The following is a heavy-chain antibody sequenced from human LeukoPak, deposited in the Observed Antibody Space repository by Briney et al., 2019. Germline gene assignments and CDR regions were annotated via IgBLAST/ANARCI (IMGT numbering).Heavy chain of an antibody. J-gene: IGHJ3*02. CDR2: IIPILGIA. V-gene: IGHV1-69*10. D-gene: IGHD3-22*01. Sequence: PVKLSCKPSGATFTTYAISRVRQAPGQGREGMGGIIPILGIANYAKKSQGRVTITADKSTSTAYMELSSLRSEDTAVYYCARGVYYYDSSGYYSIWGQGTMVTVSS. CDR3: ARGVYYYDSSGYYSI. CDR1: GATFTTYA.